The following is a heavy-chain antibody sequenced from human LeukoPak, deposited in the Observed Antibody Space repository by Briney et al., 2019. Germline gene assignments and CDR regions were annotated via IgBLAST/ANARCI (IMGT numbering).Heavy chain of an antibody. V-gene: IGHV4-4*07. CDR1: GGSISSYY. J-gene: IGHJ4*02. D-gene: IGHD4-17*01. Sequence: SETLSLTCTVSGGSISSYYWSWIRQPAGKGLEWIGRIYTSGSTHYNPSLKSRVTMSVDTSKKQFSLKLSSVTAADTVVYYCARFYGDYSFDYWGQGTLVTVSS. CDR2: IYTSGST. CDR3: ARFYGDYSFDY.